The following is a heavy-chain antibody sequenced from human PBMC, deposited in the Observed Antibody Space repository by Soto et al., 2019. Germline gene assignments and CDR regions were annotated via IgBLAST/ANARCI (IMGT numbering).Heavy chain of an antibody. Sequence: PSRTLSLTCAISGDSVSSNRAAWDCIRQSPSRCLEWLGRTYYRSKWYNDYALFVKSRISINQDTSKIQLYLRMHSVNHADPAVYYCATDPPDFLSAFDYWGQGTPVTVSS. D-gene: IGHD6-19*01. J-gene: IGHJ4*02. V-gene: IGHV6-1*01. CDR1: GDSVSSNRAA. CDR2: TYYRSKWYN. CDR3: ATDPPDFLSAFDY.